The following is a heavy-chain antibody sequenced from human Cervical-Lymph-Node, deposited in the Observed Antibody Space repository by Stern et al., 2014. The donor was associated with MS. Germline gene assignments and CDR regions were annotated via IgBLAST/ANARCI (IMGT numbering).Heavy chain of an antibody. J-gene: IGHJ4*02. CDR1: VFSFDNAW. CDR2: IKSNSDGGTT. Sequence: EVQLVESGGGLVKPGGSLRLSCGAPVFSFDNAWMNWVRQAPGKGLEWIGRIKSNSDGGTTDYAAAVKGRFTISRDDSKNTLFLQMNSLKVEDTAVYYCTTGPVMVSFEGASLTVAYWGQGTLVTVSS. D-gene: IGHD3-16*01. V-gene: IGHV3-15*07. CDR3: TTGPVMVSFEGASLTVAY.